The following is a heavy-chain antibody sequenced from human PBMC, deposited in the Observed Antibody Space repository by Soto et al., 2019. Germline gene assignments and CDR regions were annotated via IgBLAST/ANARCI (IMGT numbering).Heavy chain of an antibody. CDR2: IIPIFGTA. Sequence: SVKVSCKASGGTFSSYAISWVRQAPGQGLEWMGGIIPIFGTANYAQKFQGRVTITADESTSTAYMELSSLRSEGTAVYYCAREVGTTGTSDYYYYYGMDVWGQGTTVTAP. CDR3: AREVGTTGTSDYYYYYGMDV. CDR1: GGTFSSYA. J-gene: IGHJ6*02. V-gene: IGHV1-69*13. D-gene: IGHD1-1*01.